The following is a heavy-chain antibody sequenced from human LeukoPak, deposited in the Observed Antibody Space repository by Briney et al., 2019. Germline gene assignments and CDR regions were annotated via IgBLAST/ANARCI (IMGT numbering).Heavy chain of an antibody. Sequence: PGGSLRLSCAASGFTFSSYGLHWVRQAPGKGLEWVAVISYDGFNKYYADSVKGRFTISRDNAKNSLYLQMNSLRSEDTAVYYCARGPEYREWELLGPFDYWGQGTLVTVSS. CDR3: ARGPEYREWELLGPFDY. D-gene: IGHD1-26*01. J-gene: IGHJ4*02. CDR1: GFTFSSYG. CDR2: ISYDGFNK. V-gene: IGHV3-30*03.